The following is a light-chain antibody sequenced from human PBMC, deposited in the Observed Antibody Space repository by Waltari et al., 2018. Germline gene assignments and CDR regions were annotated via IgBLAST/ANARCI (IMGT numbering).Light chain of an antibody. V-gene: IGKV3-20*01. CDR1: QTVANTY. Sequence: EIVLTQSPGTLSLSPGERVTLSCRASQTVANTYFAWYQHQPGQAPRLLVYGASSRAPGIPDRFSGSGSGTDFTLTINSLEPEDVAVYYCQKYGSSPPWAFGQGTKVEIK. J-gene: IGKJ1*01. CDR3: QKYGSSPPWA. CDR2: GAS.